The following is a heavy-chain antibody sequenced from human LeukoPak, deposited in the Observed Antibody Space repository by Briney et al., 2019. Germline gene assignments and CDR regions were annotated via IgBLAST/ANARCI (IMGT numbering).Heavy chain of an antibody. CDR2: IRYDGSNK. CDR3: AKDRLHCSGGSCYSGYFDY. CDR1: GFTFSSYW. Sequence: PGGSLRLSCAASGFTFSSYWMSWVRQAPGKGLEWVAFIRYDGSNKYYADSVKGRFTISRDNSKNTLYLQMNSLRAEDTAVYYCAKDRLHCSGGSCYSGYFDYWGQGTLVTVSS. D-gene: IGHD2-15*01. J-gene: IGHJ4*02. V-gene: IGHV3-30*02.